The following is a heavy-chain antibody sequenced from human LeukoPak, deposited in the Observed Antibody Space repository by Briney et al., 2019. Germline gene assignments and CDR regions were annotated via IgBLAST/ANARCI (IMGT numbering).Heavy chain of an antibody. CDR1: GFTFSSYW. D-gene: IGHD6-13*01. CDR3: VRDVPQQNFDC. J-gene: IGHJ4*02. Sequence: GGSLRLSCAASGFTFSSYWMHWVRQAPGKGLVWVSRINSDGSSTSYADSVKGRFTISRDNAKNTLYLQMNSLRAEDTAVYYCVRDVPQQNFDCWGQGILVTVSS. V-gene: IGHV3-74*01. CDR2: INSDGSST.